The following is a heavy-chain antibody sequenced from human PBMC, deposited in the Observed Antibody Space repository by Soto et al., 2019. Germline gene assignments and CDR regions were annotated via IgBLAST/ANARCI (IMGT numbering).Heavy chain of an antibody. D-gene: IGHD5-12*01. Sequence: QVQLVESGGGVVQPGRSLRLSCAASGFTFNTYGMHWVSQVPGKGLEWVAVIWYDGSKKYDADSVKGRLTISRDNSKNTLYLQMNSLRAEDTAVYYCAREHSGFSFVFWGQGTLVTVSS. J-gene: IGHJ4*02. CDR1: GFTFNTYG. CDR3: AREHSGFSFVF. CDR2: IWYDGSKK. V-gene: IGHV3-33*01.